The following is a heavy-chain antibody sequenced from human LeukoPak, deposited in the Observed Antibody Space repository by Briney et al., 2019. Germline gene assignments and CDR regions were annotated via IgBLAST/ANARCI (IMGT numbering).Heavy chain of an antibody. CDR1: GFSFSSYA. Sequence: GGSLRLSCAASGFSFSSYAMTWARQAPVKGLEWVSAISGDGTRTYYADSVKGRLTISRDNSKNTLYLQMNSLRAEDTAVYYCAREGPRGNSQFDYWGQGTLVTVSS. J-gene: IGHJ4*02. CDR3: AREGPRGNSQFDY. CDR2: ISGDGTRT. D-gene: IGHD2/OR15-2a*01. V-gene: IGHV3-23*01.